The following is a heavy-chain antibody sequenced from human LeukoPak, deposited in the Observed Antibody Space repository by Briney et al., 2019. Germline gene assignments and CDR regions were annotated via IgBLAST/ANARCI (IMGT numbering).Heavy chain of an antibody. CDR3: AKEGLLWFGELLGYFDY. D-gene: IGHD3-10*01. CDR2: ISGSSGST. J-gene: IGHJ4*02. CDR1: GFTFSSYA. Sequence: GGSLRLPCAASGFTFSSYAMSWVRQAPGKGLEWVSAISGSSGSTYYADSVKGRFTISRDNSKNTLYLQMNGLRAEDTAVYYCAKEGLLWFGELLGYFDYWGQGTLVTVSS. V-gene: IGHV3-23*01.